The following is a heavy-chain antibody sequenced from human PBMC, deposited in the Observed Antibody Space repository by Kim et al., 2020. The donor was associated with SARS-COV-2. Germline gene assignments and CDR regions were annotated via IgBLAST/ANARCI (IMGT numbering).Heavy chain of an antibody. Sequence: YYAPSLKRRFTISRDNSKNTLYLQMNSLRAEDTAVYYCAREEEMATITYWGQGTLVTVSS. CDR3: AREEEMATITY. V-gene: IGHV3-30*01. D-gene: IGHD5-12*01. J-gene: IGHJ4*02.